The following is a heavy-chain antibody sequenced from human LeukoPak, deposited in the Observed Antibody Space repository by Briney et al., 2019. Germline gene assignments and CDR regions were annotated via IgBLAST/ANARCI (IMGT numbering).Heavy chain of an antibody. CDR2: IWYDGSNK. V-gene: IGHV3-33*01. CDR1: GFTFSSYG. J-gene: IGHJ4*02. CDR3: ARWSLGAALDY. D-gene: IGHD6-6*01. Sequence: GGSLRLSCAASGFTFSSYGMHWVRQAPGKGLEWVAVIWYDGSNKYYADPVKGRFTISRDNSKNTLYLQMNSLRAEDTAVYYCARWSLGAALDYWGQGTLVTVSS.